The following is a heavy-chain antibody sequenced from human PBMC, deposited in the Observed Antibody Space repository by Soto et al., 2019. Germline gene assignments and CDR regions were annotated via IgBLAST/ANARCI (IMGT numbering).Heavy chain of an antibody. D-gene: IGHD2-15*01. V-gene: IGHV4-31*03. CDR2: IFYSGST. Sequence: SETLSLTCSVSGGSISIGTSYWSWIRHRPGEGLEWIGYIFYSGSTYYTPSLRSRVPISVDTSKNQFSLKLSSVTAADTAVYYCARDGRYCSGGSCYRAFDIWGQGTMVTVSS. J-gene: IGHJ3*02. CDR3: ARDGRYCSGGSCYRAFDI. CDR1: GGSISIGTSY.